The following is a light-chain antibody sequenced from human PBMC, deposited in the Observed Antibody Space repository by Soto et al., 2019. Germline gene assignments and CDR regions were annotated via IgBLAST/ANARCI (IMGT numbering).Light chain of an antibody. CDR1: SRDVGGYNY. V-gene: IGLV2-14*01. J-gene: IGLJ2*01. CDR3: SSYTSSSTLVV. Sequence: QSALTQPASVSGSPGQAITISCTGTSRDVGGYNYVSWYQQHPGKAPKLMIYDVSNRPSGVSNRFSGSKSGNTASLTISGLQAEYEADYYCSSYTSSSTLVVFGGGTKVTVL. CDR2: DVS.